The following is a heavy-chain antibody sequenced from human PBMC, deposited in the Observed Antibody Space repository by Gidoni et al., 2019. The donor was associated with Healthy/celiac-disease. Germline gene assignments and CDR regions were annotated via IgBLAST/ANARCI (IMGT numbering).Heavy chain of an antibody. CDR2: ISYDGSNK. J-gene: IGHJ3*02. CDR1: GFTFSSYA. CDR3: ARDSTDDAFDI. D-gene: IGHD2-21*02. V-gene: IGHV3-30-3*01. Sequence: VQLVESGGGVVQPGRSLSLSCAASGFTFSSYAMHWVRQAPGKGLEWVAVISYDGSNKYYADSVKGRFTISRDNSKNTLYLQMNSLRAEDTAVYYCARDSTDDAFDIWGQGTMVTVSS.